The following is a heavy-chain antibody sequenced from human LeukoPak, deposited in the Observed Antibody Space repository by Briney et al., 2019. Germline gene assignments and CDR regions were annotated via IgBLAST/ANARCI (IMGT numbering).Heavy chain of an antibody. V-gene: IGHV1-69*04. CDR1: GGTFSSYA. Sequence: SVKVSCKASGGTFSSYAISWVRQAPGRGLEWMGRIIPILGIANYAQKFQGRVTITADKSTSTAYMELSSLRSEDTAVYYCARGYSSGTYKGYWGQGTLVTVSS. CDR3: ARGYSSGTYKGY. J-gene: IGHJ4*02. CDR2: IIPILGIA. D-gene: IGHD6-19*01.